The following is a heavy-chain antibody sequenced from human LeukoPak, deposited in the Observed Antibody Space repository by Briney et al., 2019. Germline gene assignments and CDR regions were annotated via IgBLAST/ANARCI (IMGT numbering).Heavy chain of an antibody. D-gene: IGHD1-1*01. Sequence: GGSLRLSCAASGFTFSSYEMNWVRQAPGKGLEWVSYISSSGSTIYYADSVKGRFTISRDNSKNTLYLQMNSLRAEDTAVYYCARDAGTRGFDYWGQGTLVTVSS. CDR3: ARDAGTRGFDY. J-gene: IGHJ4*02. CDR1: GFTFSSYE. V-gene: IGHV3-48*03. CDR2: ISSSGSTI.